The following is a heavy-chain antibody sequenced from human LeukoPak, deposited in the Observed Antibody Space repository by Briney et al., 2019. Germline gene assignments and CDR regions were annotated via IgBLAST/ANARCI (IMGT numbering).Heavy chain of an antibody. CDR1: GGSFSGYY. CDR3: ARASYDILTGYLDAFDI. D-gene: IGHD3-9*01. CDR2: INHSGST. J-gene: IGHJ3*02. Sequence: SETLSLTCAVYGGSFSGYYWSWIRQPPGKGLEWIGEINHSGSTNYNPSLKSRVTISVDTSKNQFSLKLSSVTAADTAVYYCARASYDILTGYLDAFDIWGQGTMVTVSS. V-gene: IGHV4-34*01.